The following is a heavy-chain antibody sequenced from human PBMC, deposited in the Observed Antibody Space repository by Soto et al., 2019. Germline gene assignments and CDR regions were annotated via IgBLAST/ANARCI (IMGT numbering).Heavy chain of an antibody. V-gene: IGHV3-30*14. CDR2: MTYDGATE. Sequence: QVRLVESGGGVVQPGTSLRLSCAASGFTFSDYVIHWVRQAAGKGLEWVASMTYDGATEYYADSVKGRFTMSRDNSKRALSLPMNSLRPDDTAVYYCARVRLSIGVNDALDVWGQGTTVTVSS. CDR1: GFTFSDYV. CDR3: ARVRLSIGVNDALDV. J-gene: IGHJ3*01. D-gene: IGHD3-3*02.